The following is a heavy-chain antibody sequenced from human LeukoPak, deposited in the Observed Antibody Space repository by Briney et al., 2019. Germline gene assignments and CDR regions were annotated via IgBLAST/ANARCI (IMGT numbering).Heavy chain of an antibody. CDR3: SRGGANDL. V-gene: IGHV4-4*07. Sequence: KPSETLSLTCTVVGGSITSDYWSWIRQPAGKGLEWIGRFFTSGGTPYNPSLKSRVTMSLDTSKNQFFLKLSSVTAADTAAYFCSRGGANDLWGQGTLVTVSS. CDR2: FFTSGGT. J-gene: IGHJ5*02. CDR1: GGSITSDY. D-gene: IGHD4/OR15-4a*01.